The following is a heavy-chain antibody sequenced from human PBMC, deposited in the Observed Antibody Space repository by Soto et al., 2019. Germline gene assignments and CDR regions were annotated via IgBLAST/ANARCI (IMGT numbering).Heavy chain of an antibody. Sequence: GGSLRLSCAASGFTFNTWMHCVRQAAAGGRVWVSTIDSDGSITSYADSVKGRFTISRDNAKNTLYLQMNGLGAEDTAVYYCSTLGLQLDFWGQGTLVTVSS. D-gene: IGHD1-7*01. V-gene: IGHV3-74*01. CDR3: STLGLQLDF. CDR2: IDSDGSIT. J-gene: IGHJ4*02. CDR1: GFTFNTW.